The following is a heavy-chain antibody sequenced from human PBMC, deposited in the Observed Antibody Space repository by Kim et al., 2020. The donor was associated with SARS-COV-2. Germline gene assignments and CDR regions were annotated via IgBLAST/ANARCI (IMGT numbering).Heavy chain of an antibody. D-gene: IGHD6-19*01. V-gene: IGHV4-59*01. J-gene: IGHJ1*01. Sequence: TNYDPTLTSRITISVDTSKNQFSLKLSSVTAAETAVYYCASMAGTWYFQHWGQGTLVTVSS. CDR2: T. CDR3: ASMAGTWYFQH.